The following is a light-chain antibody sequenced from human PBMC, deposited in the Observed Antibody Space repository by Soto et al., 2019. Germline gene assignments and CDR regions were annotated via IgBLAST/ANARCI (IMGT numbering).Light chain of an antibody. V-gene: IGKV3-15*01. Sequence: EILMTQSPATLSVSPGERATLSCRASQSVSSNLAWYQQKPGQTPRLLIYGASTRATGIPARFSGSGSGTEFTLTISSRQSEDFAVYYCHQYNTWPPLTFGGGTKVEIK. CDR1: QSVSSN. CDR2: GAS. CDR3: HQYNTWPPLT. J-gene: IGKJ4*01.